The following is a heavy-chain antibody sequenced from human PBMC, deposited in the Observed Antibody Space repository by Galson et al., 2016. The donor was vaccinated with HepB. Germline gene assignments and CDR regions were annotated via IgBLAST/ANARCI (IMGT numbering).Heavy chain of an antibody. Sequence: SLRLSCAASGFTFSLYSMNWVRQAPGKGLEWVSYSDSSGASVHYADSVKGRFTISRDNAKNSLFLQMNSLRSDDTAIYYCAKEGPFSWNDYWGQGTLVTVSS. CDR2: SDSSGASV. CDR1: GFTFSLYS. V-gene: IGHV3-48*03. CDR3: AKEGPFSWNDY. D-gene: IGHD6-13*01. J-gene: IGHJ4*02.